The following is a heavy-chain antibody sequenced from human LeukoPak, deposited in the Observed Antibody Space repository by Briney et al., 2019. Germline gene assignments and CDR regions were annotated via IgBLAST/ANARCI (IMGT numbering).Heavy chain of an antibody. CDR2: ISSSSSYI. CDR3: ARSGIGYYQLDY. D-gene: IGHD3-22*01. Sequence: PGGSLRLSCAASGFTFSSYSMNWVRQAPGKGLEWVSSISSSSSYIYYADSVKGRFTISRDNAKNSLYLQMNSLRAEDTAVYYCARSGIGYYQLDYWGQGTLATVSS. V-gene: IGHV3-21*01. CDR1: GFTFSSYS. J-gene: IGHJ4*02.